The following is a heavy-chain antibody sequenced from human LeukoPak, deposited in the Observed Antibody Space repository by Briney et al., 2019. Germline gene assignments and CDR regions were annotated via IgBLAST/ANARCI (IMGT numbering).Heavy chain of an antibody. D-gene: IGHD1-26*01. V-gene: IGHV1-69*06. CDR3: ARDHSGSYSDAFDI. Sequence: SVKVSCKVSGGTFSSYAISWVRQAPGQGLEWMGGIIPIFGTANYAQKFQGRVTITADKSTSTAYMELSSLRSEDTAVYYCARDHSGSYSDAFDIWGQGTMVTVSS. CDR1: GGTFSSYA. CDR2: IIPIFGTA. J-gene: IGHJ3*02.